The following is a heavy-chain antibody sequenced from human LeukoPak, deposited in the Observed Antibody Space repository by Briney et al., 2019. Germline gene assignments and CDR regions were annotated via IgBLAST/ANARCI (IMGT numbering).Heavy chain of an antibody. J-gene: IGHJ4*02. CDR3: ARDPILPYYDILTGYYYFDY. CDR1: GGTFSSYA. V-gene: IGHV1-69*05. CDR2: IIPIFGTA. Sequence: GSSVKVSCKASGGTFSSYAISWVRQAPGQGLEWMGRIIPIFGTANYAQKFQGRVTITTDESTSTAYMELSSLRSEDTAVYYCARDPILPYYDILTGYYYFDYWGQGTLVTVSS. D-gene: IGHD3-9*01.